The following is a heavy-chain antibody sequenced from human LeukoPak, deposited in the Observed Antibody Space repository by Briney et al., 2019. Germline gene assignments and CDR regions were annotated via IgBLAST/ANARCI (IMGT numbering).Heavy chain of an antibody. Sequence: PSETLSLTCTVSGGSISSGSYYWSWIRQPAGKGLEWIGRIYTSGSTNYNPSLKSRVTISVDTSKNQLSLKLSSVTAADTAVYYCAREYSSGWPYYYYYMDVWGKGTTVTISS. CDR1: GGSISSGSYY. J-gene: IGHJ6*03. D-gene: IGHD6-19*01. CDR2: IYTSGST. CDR3: AREYSSGWPYYYYYMDV. V-gene: IGHV4-61*02.